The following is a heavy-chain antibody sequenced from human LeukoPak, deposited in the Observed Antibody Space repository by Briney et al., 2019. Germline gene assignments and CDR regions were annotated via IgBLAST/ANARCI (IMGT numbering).Heavy chain of an antibody. V-gene: IGHV1-2*02. CDR1: GYTFTGYY. CDR3: ARTGIGHCSGGSCYPQGWFDP. D-gene: IGHD2-15*01. J-gene: IGHJ5*02. Sequence: ASVRVSCKASGYTFTGYYMHWVRQAPGQGREWMGWINPNSGGTNYAQKFQGRVTMTRDTSISTAYMELSRLRSDDTAVYYCARTGIGHCSGGSCYPQGWFDPWGQGTLVTVSS. CDR2: INPNSGGT.